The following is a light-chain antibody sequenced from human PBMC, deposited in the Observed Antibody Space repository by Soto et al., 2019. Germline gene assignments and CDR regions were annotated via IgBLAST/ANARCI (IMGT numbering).Light chain of an antibody. J-gene: IGLJ3*02. V-gene: IGLV3-21*02. CDR3: QVWDSDTDHVV. Sequence: SYELTQPPSVSVAPGQTARITCGGTNIGSKTVHWYQRKPGQAPVVVVFDDSDRPSGIPDRFSGSNSGNTPTLTISRVEAGDEADYYCQVWDSDTDHVVFGGGTKLTVL. CDR2: DDS. CDR1: NIGSKT.